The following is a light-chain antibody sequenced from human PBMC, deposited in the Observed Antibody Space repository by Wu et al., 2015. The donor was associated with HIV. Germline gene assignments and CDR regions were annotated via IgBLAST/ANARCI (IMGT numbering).Light chain of an antibody. CDR1: QAISTS. CDR2: AAS. Sequence: AIRMTQSPSSLPVSKGDRVTITCRASQAISTSLAWYQQKPGNAPKLLVYAASTLQSGVPSRFSGSGSGTDFTLTISSLQSEDSATYFCQQYYNYPRTIGQGTKLEIK. V-gene: IGKV1-8*01. CDR3: QQYYNYPRT. J-gene: IGKJ2*01.